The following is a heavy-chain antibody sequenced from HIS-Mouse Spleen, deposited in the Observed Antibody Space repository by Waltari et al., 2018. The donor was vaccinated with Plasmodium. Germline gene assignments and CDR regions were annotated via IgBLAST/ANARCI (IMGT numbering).Heavy chain of an antibody. CDR3: ARLVVVASKDSY. CDR1: GGSFSGYY. D-gene: IGHD2-15*01. V-gene: IGHV4-34*01. CDR2: INHSGST. Sequence: VHLQQWGAGLLKPQETLSLTCAVYGGSFSGYYWSWTRQPPGKGLEWIGEINHSGSTNYNPSLKSRVTISVDTSKNQFSLKLSSVTAADTAVYYCARLVVVASKDSYWGQGTLVTVSS. J-gene: IGHJ4*02.